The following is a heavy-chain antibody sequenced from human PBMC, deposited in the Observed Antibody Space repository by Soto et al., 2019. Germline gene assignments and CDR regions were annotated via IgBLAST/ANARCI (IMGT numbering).Heavy chain of an antibody. CDR3: AKPSYCGGDCYSGGYDY. CDR2: ISGSGGST. V-gene: IGHV3-23*01. D-gene: IGHD2-21*02. Sequence: GGSLRLSCAASGFTFSSYAMSWVRQAPGKGLEWVSAISGSGGSTYYADSVKGRFTISRDNSKNTLYLQMNSLRAEDTAVYYCAKPSYCGGDCYSGGYDYWGRGTLVTVSS. J-gene: IGHJ4*02. CDR1: GFTFSSYA.